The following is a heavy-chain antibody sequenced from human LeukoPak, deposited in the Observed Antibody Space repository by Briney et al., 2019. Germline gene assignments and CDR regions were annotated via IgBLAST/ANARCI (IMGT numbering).Heavy chain of an antibody. V-gene: IGHV4-59*01. CDR2: IYYSGGT. CDR3: AREERANGGSCCWDY. J-gene: IGHJ4*02. CDR1: GGSISSYY. Sequence: SETLSLTCTVSGGSISSYYWSWIRQPPGKGLEWIGYIYYSGGTNYNPSLKSRVTISVDTSKNQFSLKLSSVTAADTAVYYCAREERANGGSCCWDYWGQGTLVTVSS. D-gene: IGHD2-15*01.